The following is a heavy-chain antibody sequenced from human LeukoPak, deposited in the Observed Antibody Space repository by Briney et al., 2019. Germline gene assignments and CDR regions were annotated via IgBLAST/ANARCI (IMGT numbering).Heavy chain of an antibody. V-gene: IGHV4-4*07. J-gene: IGHJ4*02. Sequence: PSETLSLTCTVSGGSISSYYWSWIRQPAGKGLEWIGRIYTSGNTNYDPSLKSRVTISLDKPNNQFSLRLNSVTAADTAMYYCARARDSGSTYFDYWGRGTLVTVSS. D-gene: IGHD3-10*01. CDR3: ARARDSGSTYFDY. CDR1: GGSISSYY. CDR2: IYTSGNT.